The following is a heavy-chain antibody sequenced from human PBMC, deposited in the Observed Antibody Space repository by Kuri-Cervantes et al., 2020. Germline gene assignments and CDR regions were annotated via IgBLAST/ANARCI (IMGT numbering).Heavy chain of an antibody. CDR1: GFTFSSYG. V-gene: IGHV3-33*01. CDR3: ARVPGYCSGGSCYRLYYYYGMDV. J-gene: IGHJ6*02. CDR2: IWYDGSNK. Sequence: GGSLRLSCAASGFTFSSYGMHWVRQAPGKGLEWVAVIWYDGSNKYYADSVKGRFTISRDNSKNTLYLQMNSLRAEDTAVYYCARVPGYCSGGSCYRLYYYYGMDVWGQGTTVTVSS. D-gene: IGHD2-15*01.